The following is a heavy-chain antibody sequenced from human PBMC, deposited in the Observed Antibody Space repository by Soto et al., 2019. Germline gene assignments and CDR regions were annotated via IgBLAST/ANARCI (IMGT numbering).Heavy chain of an antibody. V-gene: IGHV1-3*05. D-gene: IGHD6-19*01. CDR1: GYTFTGYA. CDR2: INAGNGNT. Sequence: QVQLVQSGAEEKKPGASVKVSCKASGYTFTGYAMHSVRQAPGQRLEWMGWINAGNGNTKYSQKFQGRVTITRDTTASTAYMGMSSLRSEDTAVYYCARALAVPADFDYGGQGTLVTVS. CDR3: ARALAVPADFDY. J-gene: IGHJ4*02.